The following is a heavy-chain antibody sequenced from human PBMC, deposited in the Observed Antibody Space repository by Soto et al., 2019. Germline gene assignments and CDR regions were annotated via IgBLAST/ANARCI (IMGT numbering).Heavy chain of an antibody. CDR1: GFTFSSYA. V-gene: IGHV3-30-3*01. D-gene: IGHD2-2*02. J-gene: IGHJ6*02. CDR2: ISYDGSNK. Sequence: GGSLRLSCAASGFTFSSYAMDWVRQAPGKGLEWVAVISYDGSNKYYADSVKGRSTISRDNSKNTLYLQMNSLRAEDTAVYYCARETGGCSSTSCHRYYYYYYGMDVWGQGTTVTVSS. CDR3: ARETGGCSSTSCHRYYYYYYGMDV.